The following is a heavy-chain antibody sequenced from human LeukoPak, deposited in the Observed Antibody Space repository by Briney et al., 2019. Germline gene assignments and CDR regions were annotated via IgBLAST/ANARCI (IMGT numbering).Heavy chain of an antibody. D-gene: IGHD6-19*01. CDR1: GFTFSSYS. CDR3: ARDSSYSSGGGY. V-gene: IGHV3-21*01. CDR2: SSSSSSYI. J-gene: IGHJ4*02. Sequence: PGGSLRLSCAASGFTFSSYSMNWVRQAPGKGLEWVSSSSSSSSYIYYADSVKGRFTISRDNAKNSLYLQMNSLRAEDTAVYYCARDSSYSSGGGYWGQGTLVTVSS.